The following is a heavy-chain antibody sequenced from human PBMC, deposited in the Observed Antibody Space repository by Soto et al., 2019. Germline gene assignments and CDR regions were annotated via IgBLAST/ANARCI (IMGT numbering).Heavy chain of an antibody. D-gene: IGHD5-18*01. J-gene: IGHJ4*02. CDR2: ISGSGGST. Sequence: GGSLRLSCATSGFTFSSYAMSWVRQAPGKGLEWVSAISGSGGSTYYADSVKGRFTISRDNSKNTLYLQMNSLRAEDTAVYYCAKERRIQLWLLLCYWGQGTLVTVSS. CDR1: GFTFSSYA. CDR3: AKERRIQLWLLLCY. V-gene: IGHV3-23*01.